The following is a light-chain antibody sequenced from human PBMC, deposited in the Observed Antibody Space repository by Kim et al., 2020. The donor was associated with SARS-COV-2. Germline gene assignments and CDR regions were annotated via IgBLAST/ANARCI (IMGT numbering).Light chain of an antibody. J-gene: IGLJ2*01. V-gene: IGLV2-11*01. CDR3: CSFAGNSVI. CDR1: RSDVGAYNY. CDR2: DVT. Sequence: QSALTQPRSVSGSPGQSVTMSCTGTRSDVGAYNYVSWYQQHPGKAPKVLIYDVTNRPSGVPARFSGSKSGNTASLTISGLQAEDEADYYCCSFAGNSVIFGGGTQLTVL.